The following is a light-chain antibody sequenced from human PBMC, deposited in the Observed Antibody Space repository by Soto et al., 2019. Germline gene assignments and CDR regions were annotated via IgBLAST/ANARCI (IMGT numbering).Light chain of an antibody. CDR2: DIT. V-gene: IGLV2-14*01. J-gene: IGLJ1*01. CDR3: VSFTTSKSYV. Sequence: QSVLTQPASVSGSPGQSITISCTGTSSDVGAYIFVSWYQQYPGKAPKLMIYDITNRPSGVSNRFSGSKAGNTASLTISGLQAEDEADYYCVSFTTSKSYVFGPGTKVTVL. CDR1: SSDVGAYIF.